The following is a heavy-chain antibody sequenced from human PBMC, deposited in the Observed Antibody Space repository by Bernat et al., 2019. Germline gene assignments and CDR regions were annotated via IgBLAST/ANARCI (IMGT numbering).Heavy chain of an antibody. CDR3: ARDCGGDCSDAFDI. V-gene: IGHV3-7*03. Sequence: VQLVESGGGLVQPGGSLRLSCAASGFTFSSYWMSWVRQAPGKGLEWVANIKQDGSEKYYVDSVKGRFTISRDNAKNSLYLQMNSLRAEDTAVYYCARDCGGDCSDAFDIWGQGTMVTVSS. D-gene: IGHD2-21*01. J-gene: IGHJ3*02. CDR1: GFTFSSYW. CDR2: IKQDGSEK.